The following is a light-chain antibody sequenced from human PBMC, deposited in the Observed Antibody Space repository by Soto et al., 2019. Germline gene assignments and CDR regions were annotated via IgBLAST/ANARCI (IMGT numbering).Light chain of an antibody. CDR1: SCNIGSNT. V-gene: IGLV1-44*01. J-gene: IGLJ2*01. CDR2: SNN. CDR3: AAWDDSLNGPV. Sequence: QAVLTQPPSASGTPGQRVTISCSGSSCNIGSNTVNWYQQLPGTAPKLLIDSNNQRPSGVPDRFSGSKSGTSASLAISGLQSEDEADYYCAAWDDSLNGPVFGGGTKLTVL.